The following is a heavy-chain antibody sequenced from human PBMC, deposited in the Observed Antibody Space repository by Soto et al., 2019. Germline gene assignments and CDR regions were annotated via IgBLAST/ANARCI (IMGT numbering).Heavy chain of an antibody. D-gene: IGHD2-2*01. CDR1: GYIFTTYR. V-gene: IGHV1-18*01. Sequence: SVKVSCQASGYIFTTYRITWVRQAPAQGLEWMGWVIASNGKTNHAQKFEDRVTMTKDTSTTTAYMELRRLRFDDTAVYYCVREALGDHPSRFDPSGQGALVTVSS. J-gene: IGHJ5*02. CDR2: VIASNGKT. CDR3: VREALGDHPSRFDP.